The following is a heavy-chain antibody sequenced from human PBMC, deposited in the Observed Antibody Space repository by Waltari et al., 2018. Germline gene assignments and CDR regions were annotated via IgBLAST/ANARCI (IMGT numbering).Heavy chain of an antibody. CDR2: SSGSGGST. J-gene: IGHJ4*02. Sequence: EVQLLESGGGLVQPGGSLRLSCAASGFTFSSYLLSWVRQAPGKGLGWVSVSSGSGGSTYNADSVKGRFTISRDNSKNTLYLQMNSLRAEDTAVYYCAKKGIQGYYFDYWGQGTLVTVSS. CDR3: AKKGIQGYYFDY. CDR1: GFTFSSYL. V-gene: IGHV3-23*01.